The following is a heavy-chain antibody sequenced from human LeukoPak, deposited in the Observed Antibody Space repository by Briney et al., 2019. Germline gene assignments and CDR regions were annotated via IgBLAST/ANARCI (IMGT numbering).Heavy chain of an antibody. CDR3: ARYIVVVPAAAFDY. J-gene: IGHJ4*02. V-gene: IGHV4-38-2*01. CDR2: IYRSGST. CDR1: GYSISSGYY. Sequence: SETLSLTCAVSGYSISSGYYWGWIRQPPGKGLEWIGSIYRSGSTYYNPSLKSRVTISVDTSKNQFPLKLSSVTAADTAVYYCARYIVVVPAAAFDYWGQGTLVTVSS. D-gene: IGHD2-2*01.